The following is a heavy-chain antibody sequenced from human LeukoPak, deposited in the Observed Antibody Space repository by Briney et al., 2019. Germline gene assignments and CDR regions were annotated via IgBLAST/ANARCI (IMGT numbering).Heavy chain of an antibody. Sequence: GRSLRLSCAAPGFTFSNYGMTWVRQARGKALESVSTLSVNVSRTYYAGSVKGRFTISRDSSKNTLFLQMNSLRAEDTAVYYCAKGQDYYDSSGHYEADAFDICGQGTMVTVCS. CDR3: AKGQDYYDSSGHYEADAFDI. J-gene: IGHJ3*02. CDR1: GFTFSNYG. D-gene: IGHD3-22*01. CDR2: LSVNVSRT. V-gene: IGHV3-23*01.